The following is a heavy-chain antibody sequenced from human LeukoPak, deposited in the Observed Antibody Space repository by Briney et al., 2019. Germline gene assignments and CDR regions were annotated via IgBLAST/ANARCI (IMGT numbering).Heavy chain of an antibody. CDR2: ISYDGSKK. D-gene: IGHD3-10*01. CDR3: AKDLDYYNAGSYYPDY. Sequence: GGSLRLSCVASGFTFSSYGMHWVRPAPGKGLEWVAVISYDGSKKYYADSVKGRFTISRDNSKNTLYLQMNSLRAEDTALYYCAKDLDYYNAGSYYPDYWGQGTLVTVSS. V-gene: IGHV3-30*18. CDR1: GFTFSSYG. J-gene: IGHJ4*02.